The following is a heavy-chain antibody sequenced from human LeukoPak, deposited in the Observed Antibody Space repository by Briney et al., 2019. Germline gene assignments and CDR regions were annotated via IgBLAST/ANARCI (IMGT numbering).Heavy chain of an antibody. J-gene: IGHJ6*02. CDR3: ARGHRIINGLDV. V-gene: IGHV1-2*02. Sequence: ASVKVSCKASGHTPSDYYIYWVRQAPGQGLGWLGWLNPHIGGTKHAQKLQCRVTLTRDTSISTTCMELSKLTSDDSAIFYCARGHRIINGLDVWGQGTTVIVSS. CDR2: LNPHIGGT. CDR1: GHTPSDYY.